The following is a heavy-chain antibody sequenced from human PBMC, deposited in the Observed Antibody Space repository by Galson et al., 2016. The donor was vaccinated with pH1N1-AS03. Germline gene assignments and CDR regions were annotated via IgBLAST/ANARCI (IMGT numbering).Heavy chain of an antibody. CDR2: IDPSDSYI. Sequence: QSGAEVKKPGESLRISCKGSGYPFTSYWINWVRQMPGKGLEWIGRIDPSDSYINYSPAFEGRVTISSDKSTTTAYPQWNDLKSADTAVYFCATGHYYSGLYRDAFDTWGQGTRVTVSS. D-gene: IGHD1-26*01. CDR3: ATGHYYSGLYRDAFDT. CDR1: GYPFTSYW. V-gene: IGHV5-10-1*01. J-gene: IGHJ3*02.